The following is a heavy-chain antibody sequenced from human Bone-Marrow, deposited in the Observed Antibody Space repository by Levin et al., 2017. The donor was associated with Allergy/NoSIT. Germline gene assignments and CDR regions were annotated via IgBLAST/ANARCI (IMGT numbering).Heavy chain of an antibody. J-gene: IGHJ4*02. CDR3: ARESTPGFDY. CDR1: GFTFSTYT. Sequence: GESLKISCAASGFTFSTYTMNWVRQAPGKGLDWVSSITSSSSYIYYADSVKGRFTISRDNAKNSLYLEMNSLRAEDTAVYHCARESTPGFDYWGQGTLVTVSS. CDR2: ITSSSSYI. D-gene: IGHD1-14*01. V-gene: IGHV3-21*01.